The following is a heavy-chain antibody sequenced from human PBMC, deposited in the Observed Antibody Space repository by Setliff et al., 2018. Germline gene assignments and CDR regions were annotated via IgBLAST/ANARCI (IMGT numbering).Heavy chain of an antibody. CDR2: IIHSGST. CDR1: GGSFSGYY. CDR3: ARFDY. V-gene: IGHV4-34*12. Sequence: PSETLSLTCAVYGGSFSGYYWSWIRQPPGKRLEWIGEIIHSGSTNYNPSLKSRVTISMDTSKNQFSLKLNSVTAADMAGYYCARFDYWGQGTLVTVSS. J-gene: IGHJ4*02.